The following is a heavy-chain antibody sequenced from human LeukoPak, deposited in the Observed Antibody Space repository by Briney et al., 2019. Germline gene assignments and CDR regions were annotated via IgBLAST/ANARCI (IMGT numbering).Heavy chain of an antibody. CDR1: GFTFSSYA. J-gene: IGHJ4*02. V-gene: IGHV3-66*01. D-gene: IGHD5/OR15-5a*01. CDR2: IYSGGST. Sequence: GRSLRLSCAASGFTFSSYAMHWVRQAPGKGLEWVSVIYSGGSTYYADSVKGRFTISRDNSKNTLYLQMNSLRAEDTAVYYCARDGSTENYWGQGTLVTVSS. CDR3: ARDGSTENY.